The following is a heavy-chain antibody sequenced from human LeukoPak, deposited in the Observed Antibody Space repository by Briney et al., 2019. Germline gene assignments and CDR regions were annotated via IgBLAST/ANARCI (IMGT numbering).Heavy chain of an antibody. Sequence: SQTLSLTCAISGDSVSSNSAAWNWIRQSPSRGLEWLGRTYYRSKWYNDYAVSVKSRITINPDTSKNQFSLQLNSVTPEDTAVYYCARNRSRGDSSSTYYFDYWGQGTLVTVSS. D-gene: IGHD6-6*01. CDR3: ARNRSRGDSSSTYYFDY. CDR1: GDSVSSNSAA. CDR2: TYYRSKWYN. J-gene: IGHJ4*02. V-gene: IGHV6-1*01.